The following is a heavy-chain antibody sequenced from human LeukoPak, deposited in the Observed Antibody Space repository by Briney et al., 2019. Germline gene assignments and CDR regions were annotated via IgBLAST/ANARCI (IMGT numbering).Heavy chain of an antibody. D-gene: IGHD1-26*01. CDR1: GGSISSYY. CDR2: IYYSGST. Sequence: SETLSLTCTVSGGSISSYYWSWIRQPPGKGLEWIGYIYYSGSTNYNPSLKSRVTISVDTSKNQFSPKLSSVTAADTAVYYCARGGIVGATTFDYWGQGTLVTVSS. CDR3: ARGGIVGATTFDY. J-gene: IGHJ4*02. V-gene: IGHV4-59*01.